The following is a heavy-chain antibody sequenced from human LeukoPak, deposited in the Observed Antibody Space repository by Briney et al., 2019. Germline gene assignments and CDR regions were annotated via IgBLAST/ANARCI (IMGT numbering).Heavy chain of an antibody. J-gene: IGHJ4*02. CDR1: GFTFSSYE. CDR3: AREGWELQRGRYFDY. CDR2: ISSSGTTK. Sequence: GGSLRLSCAASGFTFSSYEMNWVRQTPGKGLDWVSYISSSGTTKYYADSVKGRFTISRDNAGNTLFLQLNSLRAEDTALYYCAREGWELQRGRYFDYWGQGILVTVSS. D-gene: IGHD1-26*01. V-gene: IGHV3-48*03.